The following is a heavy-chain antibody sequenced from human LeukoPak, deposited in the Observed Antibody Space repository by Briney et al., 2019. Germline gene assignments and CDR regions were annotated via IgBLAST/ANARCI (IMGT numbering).Heavy chain of an antibody. J-gene: IGHJ4*02. V-gene: IGHV3-7*01. CDR3: ARLGTAEGTLEDY. CDR1: GFTFSNYW. D-gene: IGHD6-13*01. CDR2: IKHDGSEK. Sequence: PGGSLRLSCAASGFTFSNYWMSWVHQPSGKGLEWVANIKHDGSEKYCVDSVEGRFTISRDNAKNSLHLQMNSLRAEDTAVYYCARLGTAEGTLEDYWGQGTLVTVSS.